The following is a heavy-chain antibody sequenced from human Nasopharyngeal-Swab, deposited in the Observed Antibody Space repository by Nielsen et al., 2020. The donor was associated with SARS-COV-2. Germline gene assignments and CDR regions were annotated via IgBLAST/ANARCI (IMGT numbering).Heavy chain of an antibody. D-gene: IGHD3-10*01. V-gene: IGHV3-30-3*01. Sequence: GGSLRLSCAASGFTFSSYAMHWVRQAPGKGLEWVAVISYDGSNKYYADSVKGRFTISRDNSKNTLYLQMNSLRAEDTAVYYCARDGITMVRGVMPSVGGMDVWGQGTTVTVSS. CDR2: ISYDGSNK. J-gene: IGHJ6*02. CDR3: ARDGITMVRGVMPSVGGMDV. CDR1: GFTFSSYA.